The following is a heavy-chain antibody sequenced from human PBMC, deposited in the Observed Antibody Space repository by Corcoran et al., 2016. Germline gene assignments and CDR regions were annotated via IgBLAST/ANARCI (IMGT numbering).Heavy chain of an antibody. CDR3: ARHGIVGSTSSYFDL. CDR2: IYPGDSDT. Sequence: EVQLVQSGVEVKKPGESLKSSCKGSGYSFSTYWIAWVRQMHGKGLECMGSIYPGDSDTRYSPSLHSKVTNSADKSIGTAYLQWGSLKASDTAMYYCARHGIVGSTSSYFDLWGRGTLVSVSS. CDR1: GYSFSTYW. D-gene: IGHD1-26*01. V-gene: IGHV5-51*01. J-gene: IGHJ2*01.